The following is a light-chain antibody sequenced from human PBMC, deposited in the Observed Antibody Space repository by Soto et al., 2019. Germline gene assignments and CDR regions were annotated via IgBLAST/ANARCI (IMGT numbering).Light chain of an antibody. J-gene: IGLJ3*02. CDR3: CSSVGSYTSV. CDR1: SSDVGGYNY. CDR2: DVS. V-gene: IGLV2-11*01. Sequence: QSVLTQPRSVSGSPGQSVTISCTGTSSDVGGYNYVSWYQQHPGKAPKLMIYDVSKRPSGVPDRFSGSKSGNTASLTISGLQAEDEADYSCCSSVGSYTSVFGGGTNVTVL.